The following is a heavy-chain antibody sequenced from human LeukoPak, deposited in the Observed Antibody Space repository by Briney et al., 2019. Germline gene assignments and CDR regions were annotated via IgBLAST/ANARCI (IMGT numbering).Heavy chain of an antibody. CDR1: GYTFTSYY. CDR3: ARDPNPLLPGYSSGLPGYYYGMDV. J-gene: IGHJ6*02. CDR2: INPSGGST. Sequence: GASVKVSCKASGYTFTSYYMHWVRQAPGQGLEWMGIINPSGGSTSYAQKFQGRVTMTRDTSTSTVYMELSGLRSEDTAVYYCARDPNPLLPGYSSGLPGYYYGMDVWGQGTTVTVSS. D-gene: IGHD6-19*01. V-gene: IGHV1-46*01.